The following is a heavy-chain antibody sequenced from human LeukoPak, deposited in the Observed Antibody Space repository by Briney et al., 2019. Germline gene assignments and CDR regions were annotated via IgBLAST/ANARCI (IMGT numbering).Heavy chain of an antibody. J-gene: IGHJ6*02. CDR3: AKDLARIYYYGMDV. CDR1: GFTFRTYG. Sequence: GGSLRLSCTASGFTFRTYGMVWVRQASGKGLEWVAVIWYDGSNENYADSVKGRFTISRDNSKSTLFLQMNSLRAEDTAIYYCAKDLARIYYYGMDVWGQGTTVTVSS. V-gene: IGHV3-33*06. CDR2: IWYDGSNE.